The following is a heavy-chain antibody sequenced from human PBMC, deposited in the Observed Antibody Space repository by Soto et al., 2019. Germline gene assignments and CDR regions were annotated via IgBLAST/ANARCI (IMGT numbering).Heavy chain of an antibody. CDR3: ARYRATVVTSCNAGGYYYYFGMDV. CDR1: GGTFSSYA. V-gene: IGHV1-69*01. D-gene: IGHD4-17*01. Sequence: QVQLVQSGAEVKKPGSSVKVSCKASGGTFSSYAISWVRQAPGQGLEWMGGIIAFFGTANYAQKFQGRVTMTADESTSTASMGLASLRSEDTGVYYCARYRATVVTSCNAGGYYYYFGMDVWGQGTMVTVSS. J-gene: IGHJ6*02. CDR2: IIAFFGTA.